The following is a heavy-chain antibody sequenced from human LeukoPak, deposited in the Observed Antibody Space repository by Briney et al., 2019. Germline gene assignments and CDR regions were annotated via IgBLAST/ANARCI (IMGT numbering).Heavy chain of an antibody. Sequence: ASVKVSCKASGYTFTSYGISWVRQAPGQGVEWMGGIFPIFGTANYAQKFRARLIITADKSTRTAYMELSSLRSEDTAVYYCAGDNDSRDPPHFDYWGQGTLVTVSS. CDR3: AGDNDSRDPPHFDY. CDR2: IFPIFGTA. CDR1: GYTFTSYG. V-gene: IGHV1-69*06. D-gene: IGHD3-16*01. J-gene: IGHJ4*02.